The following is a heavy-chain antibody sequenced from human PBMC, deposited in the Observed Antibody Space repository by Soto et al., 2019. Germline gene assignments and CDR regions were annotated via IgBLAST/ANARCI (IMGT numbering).Heavy chain of an antibody. CDR1: GYSFTSYG. V-gene: IGHV1-18*04. CDR3: ARGDSTGSPRGWFDP. J-gene: IGHJ5*02. D-gene: IGHD6-19*01. CDR2: ISTYNGDT. Sequence: QVQLVQSVTEVKKPGASVQVSCKASGYSFTSYGINWVRQAPGQGLAWMGWISTYNGDTNYAQKFQGRVTMTTDTSTTTAYMELRRLTSDDTAVYFCARGDSTGSPRGWFDPGGQGTVVTFSS.